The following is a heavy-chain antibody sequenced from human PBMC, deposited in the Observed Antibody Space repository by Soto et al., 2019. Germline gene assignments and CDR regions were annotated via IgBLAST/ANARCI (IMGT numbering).Heavy chain of an antibody. D-gene: IGHD7-27*01. CDR2: IIDGGSTNYEPSLESRVS. J-gene: IGHJ3*01. CDR3: ARGGDWGSEDAFDV. CDR1: RGSFRGYY. Sequence: SETLSLTCAVYRGSFRGYYWNWIRQPPGKGLEWIGEIIDGGSTNYEPSLESRVSNYNPSLKSRVSLSVDAYKNQFSLKLSSVTAADTAIYYCARGGDWGSEDAFDVWGQGTMVTVSS. V-gene: IGHV4-34*01.